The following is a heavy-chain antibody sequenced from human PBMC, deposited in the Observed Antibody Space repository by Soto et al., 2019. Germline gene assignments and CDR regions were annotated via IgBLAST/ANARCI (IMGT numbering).Heavy chain of an antibody. CDR1: GFTFSSYS. D-gene: IGHD4-17*01. CDR2: ISSSSSYI. J-gene: IGHJ5*02. V-gene: IGHV3-21*01. Sequence: GGSLRLSCAASGFTFSSYSMNWVRQAPGKGLEWVSSISSSSSYIYYADSVKGRFTISRDNAKNSLYLQMNSLRAEDTAVYYCARDRAVTPGWFDPWGQGTLVTVSS. CDR3: ARDRAVTPGWFDP.